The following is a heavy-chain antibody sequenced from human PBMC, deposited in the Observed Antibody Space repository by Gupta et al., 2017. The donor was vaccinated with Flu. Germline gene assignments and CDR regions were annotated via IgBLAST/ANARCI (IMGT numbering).Heavy chain of an antibody. V-gene: IGHV3-23*01. Sequence: EVQLLESGGGLVQRGGSLRLSCAASGFAFGTYAMGWVRQAPGKGLEWVGTISGTGSSTYYPDSVKGRFAISRDNSKSTLFLQMNSLTAEDTAVYYCTKDSSGQPFDYWGQGTLVTVSS. J-gene: IGHJ4*02. CDR2: ISGTGSST. CDR1: GFAFGTYA. D-gene: IGHD3-3*01. CDR3: TKDSSGQPFDY.